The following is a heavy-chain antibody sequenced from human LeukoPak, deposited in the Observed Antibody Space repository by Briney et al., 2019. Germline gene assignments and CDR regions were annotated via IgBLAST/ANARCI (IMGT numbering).Heavy chain of an antibody. Sequence: SETLSLTCTVSGFSISRGYYWGWIRQPPGKGLEWIGSIYYSGSTHYNPSLKSRVTISVDTSKNQFSLTLSSVTAADTAVYYCARAGNWNYIYYYYMDVWGKGTTVTVSS. CDR1: GFSISRGYY. D-gene: IGHD1-7*01. CDR3: ARAGNWNYIYYYYMDV. J-gene: IGHJ6*03. V-gene: IGHV4-38-2*02. CDR2: IYYSGST.